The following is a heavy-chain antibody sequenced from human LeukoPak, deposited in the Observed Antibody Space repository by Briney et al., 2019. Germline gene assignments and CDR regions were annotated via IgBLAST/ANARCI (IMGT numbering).Heavy chain of an antibody. V-gene: IGHV3-30*04. J-gene: IGHJ6*02. D-gene: IGHD1-14*01. Sequence: GGSLRLSCVASGFTFTNHAMHWVRQAPGKGLEWEAIVSNDGNKAYYADSVKGRFSISRDNSKNTLYLQMNTLRVEDTAVYYCAKDRSQEAIYKGALDVWGQGTTVTVSS. CDR2: VSNDGNKA. CDR1: GFTFTNHA. CDR3: AKDRSQEAIYKGALDV.